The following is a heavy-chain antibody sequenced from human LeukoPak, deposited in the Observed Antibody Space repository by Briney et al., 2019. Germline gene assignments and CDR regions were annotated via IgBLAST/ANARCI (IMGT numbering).Heavy chain of an antibody. Sequence: SETLSLTCAVYGGSFSGFYWSWLRQPPGQGLEWIGEISHSGSTYYNPSLKSRITMSVDTSENQFSLRLSSVTAADTAIYYCARGGIIGTTNNWFGPWGQATLVTVSS. CDR3: ARGGIIGTTNNWFGP. V-gene: IGHV4-34*01. CDR2: ISHSGST. J-gene: IGHJ5*02. D-gene: IGHD1-20*01. CDR1: GGSFSGFY.